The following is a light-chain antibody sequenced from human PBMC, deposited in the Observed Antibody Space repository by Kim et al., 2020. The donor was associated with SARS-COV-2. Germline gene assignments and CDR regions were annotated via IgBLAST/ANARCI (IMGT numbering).Light chain of an antibody. V-gene: IGKV1-12*01. Sequence: DIQMTQSPSSVAASVGDRVTITCRASQGIDSWLAWYQQQPGKAPKLLIYAASSLQSGVPSRFSGSGFATDFTLTISNLQPEDFGTYYCQQDNTFPLTFGGGTKVDIK. J-gene: IGKJ4*01. CDR1: QGIDSW. CDR2: AAS. CDR3: QQDNTFPLT.